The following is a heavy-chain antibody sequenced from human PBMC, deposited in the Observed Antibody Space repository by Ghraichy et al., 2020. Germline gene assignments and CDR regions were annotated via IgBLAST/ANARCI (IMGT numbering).Heavy chain of an antibody. CDR2: INHSGST. CDR3: AREDCSSTSCLYYGMDV. D-gene: IGHD2-2*01. CDR1: GGSFSGYY. J-gene: IGHJ6*02. Sequence: SETLSLTCAVYGGSFSGYYWSWIRQPPGKGLEWIGEINHSGSTNYNPSLKSRVTISVDTSKNQFSLKLSSVTAADTAVYYCAREDCSSTSCLYYGMDVWGQGTTVTVSS. V-gene: IGHV4-34*01.